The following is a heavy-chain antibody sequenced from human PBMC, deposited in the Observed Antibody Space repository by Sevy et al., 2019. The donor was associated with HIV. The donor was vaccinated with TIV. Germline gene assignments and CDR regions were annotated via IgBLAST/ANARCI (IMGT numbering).Heavy chain of an antibody. CDR2: ISGSGGST. V-gene: IGHV3-23*01. CDR1: GFTFSNYA. D-gene: IGHD1-26*01. J-gene: IGHJ4*02. Sequence: LSLTCAASGFTFSNYAMSWVRQAPGKGLEWVSAISGSGGSTYYAESVKGRFTISRDNSKNTLFLQMNSLRAEDTAVYFCAKWSELPSSPFDYWGQGTLVTVSS. CDR3: AKWSELPSSPFDY.